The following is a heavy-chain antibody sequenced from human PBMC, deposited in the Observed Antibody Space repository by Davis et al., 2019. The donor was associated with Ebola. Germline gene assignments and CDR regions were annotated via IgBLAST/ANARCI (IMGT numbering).Heavy chain of an antibody. D-gene: IGHD4-23*01. V-gene: IGHV3-7*01. Sequence: GESPKIPCAASGFTFSNAWMSWVRQAPGKGLEWVANIKQDGSEKYYVDSVKGRFTISRDNDKNSLSLQMNGLRAEDTAVYYCARGPSTGNSFTYWGQGTLVTVSS. J-gene: IGHJ4*02. CDR1: GFTFSNAW. CDR2: IKQDGSEK. CDR3: ARGPSTGNSFTY.